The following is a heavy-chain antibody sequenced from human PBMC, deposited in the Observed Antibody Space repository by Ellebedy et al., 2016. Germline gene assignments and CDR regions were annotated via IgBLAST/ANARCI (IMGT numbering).Heavy chain of an antibody. CDR2: IYYSGST. CDR3: AREGPDCSGGSWCYYGMDV. CDR1: GGSISSYY. J-gene: IGHJ6*02. Sequence: SETLSLTCTVSGGSISSYYWSWIRQPPGKGLEWIGYIYYSGSTNYNPSLKSRVTISVDTSKNQFSLKLSSVTAADTAVYYCAREGPDCSGGSWCYYGMDVWGQGTTVTVSS. D-gene: IGHD2-15*01. V-gene: IGHV4-59*12.